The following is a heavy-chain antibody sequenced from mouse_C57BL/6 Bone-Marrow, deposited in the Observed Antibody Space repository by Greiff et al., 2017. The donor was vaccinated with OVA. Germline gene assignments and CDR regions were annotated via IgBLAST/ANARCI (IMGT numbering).Heavy chain of an antibody. CDR1: GFTFSSYA. CDR3: ARDSYDAWFAY. Sequence: EVQGVESGGGLVKPGGSLKLSCAASGFTFSSYAMSWVRQTPEKRLEWVATISDGGSYTYYPDNVKGRFTISRDNAKNNLYLQMSHLKSEDTAMYYCARDSYDAWFAYWGQGTLVTVSA. D-gene: IGHD2-12*01. J-gene: IGHJ3*01. V-gene: IGHV5-4*01. CDR2: ISDGGSYT.